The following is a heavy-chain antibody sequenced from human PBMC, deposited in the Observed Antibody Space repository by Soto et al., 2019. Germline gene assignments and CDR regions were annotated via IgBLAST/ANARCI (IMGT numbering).Heavy chain of an antibody. V-gene: IGHV1-24*01. CDR1: GYTLTELS. J-gene: IGHJ4*02. Sequence: SVKVTCKVSGYTLTELSMHWVRQAPGKGLEWMGGFDPEDGETIYAQKSQGRVTMTEDTSTDTAYMELSSLRSEDTAVYYCATDRPDTSISRNYFDYWGQGTLVTVS. CDR2: FDPEDGET. CDR3: ATDRPDTSISRNYFDY. D-gene: IGHD1-20*01.